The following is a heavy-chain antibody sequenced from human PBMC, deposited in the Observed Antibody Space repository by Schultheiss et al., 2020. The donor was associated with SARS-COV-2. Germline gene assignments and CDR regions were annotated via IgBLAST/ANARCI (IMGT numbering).Heavy chain of an antibody. CDR2: MFYTDNT. CDR1: GGSISRSGYY. CDR3: AVATTHYYYYGMDV. Sequence: GSLRLSCTVSGGSISRSGYYWGWIRQPPGKGLEWIGSMFYTDNTYYNPPLKSRVTISADTSKNQFSLKLSSVTAADTAVYYCAVATTHYYYYGMDVWGQGTTVTVSS. V-gene: IGHV4-39*07. J-gene: IGHJ6*02. D-gene: IGHD5-12*01.